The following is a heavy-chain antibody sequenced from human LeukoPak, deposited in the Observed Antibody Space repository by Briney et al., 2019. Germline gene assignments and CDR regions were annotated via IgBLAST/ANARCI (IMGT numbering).Heavy chain of an antibody. Sequence: GGSLRLSCAAPGFIFDNYAIHWVRQAPGKGLEWVSLISGDGGSTFYADSVRSRFTISRDNTRKSLSLQMSSLRSEDTALYYCARESETSGWYDYWGQGTLVTVSS. V-gene: IGHV3-43*02. CDR1: GFIFDNYA. J-gene: IGHJ4*02. CDR2: ISGDGGST. D-gene: IGHD6-19*01. CDR3: ARESETSGWYDY.